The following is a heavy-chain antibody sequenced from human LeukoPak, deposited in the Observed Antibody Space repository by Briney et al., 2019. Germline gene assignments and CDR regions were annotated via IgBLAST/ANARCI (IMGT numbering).Heavy chain of an antibody. CDR3: ARDLNGVRTFDI. Sequence: PGGSLRLSCAASGFTVGSKYMSWVRQAPGKGLEWVPVLYTSGTTYYANSVKGRFTISRDDSKNTLYLQMNSLRDEDTALYYCARDLNGVRTFDIWGQGTMVTVSS. J-gene: IGHJ3*02. D-gene: IGHD2-8*01. V-gene: IGHV3-53*01. CDR1: GFTVGSKY. CDR2: LYTSGTT.